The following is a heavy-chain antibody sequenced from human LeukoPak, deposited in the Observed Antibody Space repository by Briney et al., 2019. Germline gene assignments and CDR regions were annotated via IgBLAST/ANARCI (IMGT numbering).Heavy chain of an antibody. V-gene: IGHV3-48*04. CDR2: ISSSGSTI. D-gene: IGHD5-12*01. Sequence: GGSLRLSCAASGFAFSSYAVSWVRQASGKGLEWVSYISSSGSTIYYADSVKGRFTISRDNAKNSLYLQMNSLRAEDTAVYYCARDPSPYSGLPYWGQGTVVTVSS. CDR3: ARDPSPYSGLPY. J-gene: IGHJ4*02. CDR1: GFAFSSYA.